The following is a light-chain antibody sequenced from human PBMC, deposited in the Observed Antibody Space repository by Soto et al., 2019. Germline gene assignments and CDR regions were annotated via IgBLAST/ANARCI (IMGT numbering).Light chain of an antibody. J-gene: IGLJ3*02. CDR1: SSDVGGYNY. Sequence: QSVLTQPRSVSGSPGQSVTISCTGTSSDVGGYNYVSWYQLHPGTAPKLMIYDVSKRPSGVPDRFSGSKSGNTASLTISGLQAEDEADYYCCSYAGSYTWVFGGGTKFTVL. V-gene: IGLV2-11*01. CDR2: DVS. CDR3: CSYAGSYTWV.